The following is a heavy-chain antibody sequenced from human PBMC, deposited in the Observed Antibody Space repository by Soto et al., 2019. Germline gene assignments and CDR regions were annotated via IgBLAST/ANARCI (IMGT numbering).Heavy chain of an antibody. CDR1: GFTFGYYG. CDR2: STWNSGNI. CDR3: LTDGLTSLIGLVYDGTTI. D-gene: IGHD3-22*01. Sequence: EVQLVESGGGLVQPGRSLRLSCVASGFTFGYYGMHWVRQAPGRGPVWVSGSTWNSGNIAYAETVKGRFTISSDTANTSLYLQMNSLGAEDAALYSWLTDGLTSLIGLVYDGTTIWGPWTLVIVSS. J-gene: IGHJ3*02. V-gene: IGHV3-9*01.